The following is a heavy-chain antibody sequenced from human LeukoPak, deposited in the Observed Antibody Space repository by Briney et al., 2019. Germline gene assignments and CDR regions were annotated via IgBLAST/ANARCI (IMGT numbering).Heavy chain of an antibody. CDR1: GITLSNYG. CDR2: ISGSGGST. V-gene: IGHV3-23*01. Sequence: PGWSLRLSCAVSGITLSNYGMSWVRQAPGKGLEWVAGISGSGGSTNYAESVKGRFTVSRDNRKNTLFLQMNSLTAEDTAVYFCAKRGVVIRVILVGFHKEAYYFDSWGQGALVTVSS. D-gene: IGHD3-22*01. J-gene: IGHJ4*02. CDR3: AKRGVVIRVILVGFHKEAYYFDS.